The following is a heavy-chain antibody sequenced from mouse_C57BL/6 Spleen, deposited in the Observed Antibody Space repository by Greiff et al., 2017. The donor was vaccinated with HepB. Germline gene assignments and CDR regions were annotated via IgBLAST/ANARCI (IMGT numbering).Heavy chain of an antibody. J-gene: IGHJ2*01. CDR3: ARSDYYGSSYPYYFDY. V-gene: IGHV5-9*01. D-gene: IGHD1-1*01. CDR2: ISGGGGNT. CDR1: GFTFSSYT. Sequence: EVKLMESGGGLVKPGGSLKLSCAASGFTFSSYTMSWVRQTPEKRLEWVATISGGGGNTYYPDSVKGRFTISRDNAKNTLYLQMSSLRSEDTALYYCARSDYYGSSYPYYFDYWGQGTTLTVSS.